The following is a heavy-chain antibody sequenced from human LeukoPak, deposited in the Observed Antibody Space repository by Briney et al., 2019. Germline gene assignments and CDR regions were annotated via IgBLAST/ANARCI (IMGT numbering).Heavy chain of an antibody. V-gene: IGHV4-38-2*01. J-gene: IGHJ4*02. CDR1: SYSISSGSY. CDR2: IFHSGNS. D-gene: IGHD3-16*02. Sequence: PSETLSLTCAVSSYSISSGSYWGWIRQSPGKGLEWVGSIFHSGNSYYNPSLKSRLTMSVDTSKNQFSLKLTSVTAADTALYYCARVTSVDDMLYQYFDYWGQGILVTVSS. CDR3: ARVTSVDDMLYQYFDY.